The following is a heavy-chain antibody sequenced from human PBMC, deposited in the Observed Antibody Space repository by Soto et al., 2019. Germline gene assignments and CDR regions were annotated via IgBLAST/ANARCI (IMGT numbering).Heavy chain of an antibody. CDR1: GNRFTHYW. CDR2: IYPYDSET. Sequence: PAESLTSSCKVSGNRFTHYWIGWVGQMPGKGLEWMGLIYPYDSETRYSPSFQGQVTMSFDKSISTAYLQWSSLKASDTAMHYCVRRPAGGYYFDYWGQGTMVTVSS. J-gene: IGHJ4*02. CDR3: VRRPAGGYYFDY. V-gene: IGHV5-51*01. D-gene: IGHD3-22*01.